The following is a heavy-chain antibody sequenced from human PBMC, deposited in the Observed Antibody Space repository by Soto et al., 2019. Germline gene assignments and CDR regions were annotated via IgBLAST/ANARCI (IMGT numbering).Heavy chain of an antibody. J-gene: IGHJ5*02. V-gene: IGHV4-31*03. D-gene: IGHD3-9*01. CDR1: GGSISSGGYY. CDR2: IYYSGST. Sequence: QVQLQESGPGLVKPSQTLSLTCTVSGGSISSGGYYWSWIRQHPGKGLEWIGYIYYSGSTYYNPSLKSRVTISVETSKNQFSLKLSSVTAADTAVYYCARVRGKKYDILTGYYLMGWFDPWGQGTLVTVSS. CDR3: ARVRGKKYDILTGYYLMGWFDP.